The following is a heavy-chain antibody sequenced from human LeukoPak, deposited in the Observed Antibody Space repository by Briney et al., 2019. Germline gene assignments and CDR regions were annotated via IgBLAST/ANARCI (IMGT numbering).Heavy chain of an antibody. J-gene: IGHJ4*02. CDR2: IWYDGSNK. D-gene: IGHD4-17*01. CDR3: ARAYGDYCDY. V-gene: IGHV3-33*01. Sequence: PGRSLRLSCAASGFTFSGYGMHWVRQAPGKGLEWVAVIWYDGSNKYYADSVKGRFTISRDNSKNTLYLQMNSLRAEDTAVYYCARAYGDYCDYWGQGTLVTVSS. CDR1: GFTFSGYG.